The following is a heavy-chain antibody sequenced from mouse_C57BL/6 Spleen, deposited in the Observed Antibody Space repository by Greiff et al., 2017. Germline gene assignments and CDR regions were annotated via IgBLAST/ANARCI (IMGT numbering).Heavy chain of an antibody. D-gene: IGHD1-1*01. CDR3: ARIPITTVVAGYFDV. CDR2: INPNNGGT. CDR1: GYTFTDYY. Sequence: VQLQQSGPELVKPGASVKISCKASGYTFTDYYMNWVKQSHGKSLEWIGDINPNNGGTSYNQKFKGKATLTVDKSSSTAYMELRSLTSEDSAVYYCARIPITTVVAGYFDVWGTGTTVTVSS. V-gene: IGHV1-26*01. J-gene: IGHJ1*03.